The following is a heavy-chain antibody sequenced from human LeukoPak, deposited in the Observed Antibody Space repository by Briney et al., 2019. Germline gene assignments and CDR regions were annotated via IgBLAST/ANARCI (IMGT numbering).Heavy chain of an antibody. CDR2: INSDGSST. CDR3: AREFDYYDSSGYVDY. D-gene: IGHD3-22*01. Sequence: GGSLRLSCAASGFTFSSYWMHWVRQAPGKGLVWVSRINSDGSSTSYADSVKGRFTISRDKAKNTLYLQMNSLRAEDTAVYYCAREFDYYDSSGYVDYWGQGTLVTVSS. V-gene: IGHV3-74*01. CDR1: GFTFSSYW. J-gene: IGHJ4*02.